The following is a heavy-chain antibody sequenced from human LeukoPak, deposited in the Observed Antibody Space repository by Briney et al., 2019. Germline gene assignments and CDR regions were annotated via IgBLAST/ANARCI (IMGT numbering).Heavy chain of an antibody. J-gene: IGHJ4*02. D-gene: IGHD1-26*01. CDR1: GFTFSSYW. CDR2: INSDGSST. V-gene: IGHV3-74*01. Sequence: GGSLRLSCAASGFTFSSYWMHWVRQAPGKGLVWVSRINSDGSSTSYADSVKGRSTISRDNAKNTLYLQMNSLRAEDTAVYNCASGIINDFDYWGQGTLVTVSS. CDR3: ASGIINDFDY.